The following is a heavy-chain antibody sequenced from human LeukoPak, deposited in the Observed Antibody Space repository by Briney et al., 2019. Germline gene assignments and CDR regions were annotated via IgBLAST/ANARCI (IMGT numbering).Heavy chain of an antibody. CDR2: MQSTGNS. V-gene: IGHV4-59*01. Sequence: PSETLSLTCTVSAGSISTYHWNWIRKSPEKGMEWIGYMQSTGNSNYNPSPKSRVTMSVDMSRNQIVLNLSSVTAADTAVYFCARDKQHSYGRYFDHWGQGTLVTVSS. D-gene: IGHD5-18*01. CDR1: AGSISTYH. J-gene: IGHJ4*02. CDR3: ARDKQHSYGRYFDH.